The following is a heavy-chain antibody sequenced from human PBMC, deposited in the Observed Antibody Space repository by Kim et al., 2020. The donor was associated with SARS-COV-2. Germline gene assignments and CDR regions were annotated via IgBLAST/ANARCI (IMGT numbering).Heavy chain of an antibody. Sequence: YYNPTLESRVTISVDTSKNQFSLKLSSVTAADTAVYYCARRPLQLTFDYWGQGTLVTVSS. J-gene: IGHJ4*02. CDR3: ARRPLQLTFDY. D-gene: IGHD5-18*01. V-gene: IGHV4-30-2*04.